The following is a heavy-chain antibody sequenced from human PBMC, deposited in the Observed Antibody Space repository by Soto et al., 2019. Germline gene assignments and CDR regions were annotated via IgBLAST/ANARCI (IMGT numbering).Heavy chain of an antibody. CDR1: GFTFSSYS. D-gene: IGHD2-2*01. CDR3: ASGYCSSTSCYPSWFDP. J-gene: IGHJ5*02. CDR2: ISSISSTI. V-gene: IGHV3-48*02. Sequence: GGSLRLSCAASGFTFSSYSMNWVRQAPGKGMEWVSYISSISSTIYYADSVKGRFTISRDNAKNSLYLQMNSLRDEDTAVYYCASGYCSSTSCYPSWFDPWGQGTLVTVSS.